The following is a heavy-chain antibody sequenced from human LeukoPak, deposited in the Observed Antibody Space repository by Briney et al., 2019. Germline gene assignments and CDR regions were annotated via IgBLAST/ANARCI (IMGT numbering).Heavy chain of an antibody. V-gene: IGHV1-18*04. CDR1: GYTFTDHY. CDR3: ARGGHRRYYYNSGSEFDP. Sequence: GASVKVSCKASGYTFTDHYIHWVRQAPGQGLEWMGWISGYNGNTNYAQKFQGRVTMTTDTSTSTAYMELRSLRSDDTAVYYCARGGHRRYYYNSGSEFDPWGQGTLVTVSS. CDR2: ISGYNGNT. J-gene: IGHJ5*02. D-gene: IGHD3-10*01.